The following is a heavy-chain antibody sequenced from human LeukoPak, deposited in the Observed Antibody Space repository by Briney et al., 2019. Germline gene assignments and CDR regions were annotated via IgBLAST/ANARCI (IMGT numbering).Heavy chain of an antibody. J-gene: IGHJ3*02. CDR1: GDSISSGSYY. Sequence: PSETLSLTCTVSGDSISSGSYYWSWIRQPAGKGLEWIGRIYTSWSTNYNPSLKSRVTISVDTSKNQFSLKLSSVTAADTAVYYCARAQNYYYDSSGYSGDAFDIWGQGTMVTVSS. CDR3: ARAQNYYYDSSGYSGDAFDI. V-gene: IGHV4-61*02. D-gene: IGHD3-22*01. CDR2: IYTSWST.